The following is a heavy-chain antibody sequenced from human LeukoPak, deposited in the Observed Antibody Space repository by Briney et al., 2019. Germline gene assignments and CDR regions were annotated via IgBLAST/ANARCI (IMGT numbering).Heavy chain of an antibody. D-gene: IGHD2-15*01. CDR3: ARGEDYSIYYYYYGMDV. V-gene: IGHV3-11*01. CDR2: ISSSGSTI. J-gene: IGHJ6*02. Sequence: GGSLRLSCAASGFTFSDYYMSWIRQAPGKGLEWVSDISSSGSTIYYAGSVKGRFTISRDNAKNSLYLQMNSLRAEDTAVYYCARGEDYSIYYYYYGMDVWGQGTTATVSS. CDR1: GFTFSDYY.